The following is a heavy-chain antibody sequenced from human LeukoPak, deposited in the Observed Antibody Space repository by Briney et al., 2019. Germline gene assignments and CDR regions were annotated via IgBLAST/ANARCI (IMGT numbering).Heavy chain of an antibody. J-gene: IGHJ5*02. CDR3: ARSGVPAAIQGFDP. CDR1: GGSFSGYY. V-gene: IGHV4-34*01. CDR2: INHSGST. Sequence: KSSETLSLTCAVYGGSFSGYYWSWIRQPPGKGLEWIGEINHSGSTNYNPSLKSRVTISVDTSKDQFSLKLSSVTAADTAVYYCARSGVPAAIQGFDPWGQGTLVTVSS. D-gene: IGHD2-2*02.